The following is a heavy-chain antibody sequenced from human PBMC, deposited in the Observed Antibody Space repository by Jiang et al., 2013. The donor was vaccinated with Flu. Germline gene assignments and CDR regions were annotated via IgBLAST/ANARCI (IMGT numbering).Heavy chain of an antibody. V-gene: IGHV4-39*07. J-gene: IGHJ4*02. CDR2: IYYSGST. Sequence: GSGLVKPSETLSLTCTVSGGSISSSSYYWGWIRQPPGKGLEWIGSIYYSGSTYYNPSLKSRVTISVDTSKNQFSLKLSSVTAADTAVYYCARLEIAADPYFDYWGQGTLVTVSS. CDR3: ARLEIAADPYFDY. D-gene: IGHD6-25*01. CDR1: GGSISSSSYY.